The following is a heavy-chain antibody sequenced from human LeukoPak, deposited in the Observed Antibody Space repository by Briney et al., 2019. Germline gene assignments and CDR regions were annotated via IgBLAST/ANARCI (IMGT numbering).Heavy chain of an antibody. D-gene: IGHD1-1*01. V-gene: IGHV3-23*01. CDR3: ATRGTTGTWADY. Sequence: GGSLRLSCAASRFTFSSYAMSWVRQAPGKGLEWVSAISGSGGSTYYADSVKGRFTISRDNSKNTLYLQMNSLRAEDTAVYYCATRGTTGTWADYWGQGTLVTVSS. J-gene: IGHJ4*02. CDR2: ISGSGGST. CDR1: RFTFSSYA.